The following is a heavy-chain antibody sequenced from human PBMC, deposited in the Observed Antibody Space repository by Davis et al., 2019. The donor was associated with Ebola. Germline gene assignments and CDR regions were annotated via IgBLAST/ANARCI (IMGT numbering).Heavy chain of an antibody. J-gene: IGHJ4*02. CDR2: IWYDGSQQ. CDR1: GFTFKYYG. Sequence: PGGSLRLSCAASGFTFKYYGIHWVRQAPGKGLEWVAVIWYDGSQQYYADSVKGRFTISRDNAKNSLYLQMNSLRAEDTAVYYCARDRGIAVTVNWGQGTLVTVSS. CDR3: ARDRGIAVTVN. D-gene: IGHD6-19*01. V-gene: IGHV3-33*01.